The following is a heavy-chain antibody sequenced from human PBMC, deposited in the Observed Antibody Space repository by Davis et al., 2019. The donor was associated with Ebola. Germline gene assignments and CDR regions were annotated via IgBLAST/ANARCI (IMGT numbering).Heavy chain of an antibody. D-gene: IGHD3-9*01. CDR3: AKVGSYFDLDF. J-gene: IGHJ4*02. V-gene: IGHV3-48*02. Sequence: GGSLRLSCVASGFTFSTYSMNWVRQAPGKGLEWVSYSSSSSIIYYADSVKGRFTISRDNAKNSLYLQMNSLRDEDTAVYYCAKVGSYFDLDFWGQGTLVTVSS. CDR2: SSSSSII. CDR1: GFTFSTYS.